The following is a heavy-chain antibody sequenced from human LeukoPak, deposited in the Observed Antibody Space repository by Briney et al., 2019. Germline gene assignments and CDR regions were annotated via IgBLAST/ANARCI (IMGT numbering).Heavy chain of an antibody. J-gene: IGHJ3*01. CDR3: AKAGVRYFDSSGLYAFDF. D-gene: IGHD3-22*01. CDR1: GGSISSTSYY. Sequence: SDTLSLTCAVSGGSISSTSYYWAWIRQPPGKGLQWIGTIYYSGSTYHNPSLKSRVTLSVDTYRKLFSLRLSSVDAADTAVYYCAKAGVRYFDSSGLYAFDFWGQGTTVTVSS. V-gene: IGHV4-39*01. CDR2: IYYSGST.